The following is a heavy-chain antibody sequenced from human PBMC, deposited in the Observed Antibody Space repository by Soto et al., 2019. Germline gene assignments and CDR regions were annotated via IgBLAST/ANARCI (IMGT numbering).Heavy chain of an antibody. J-gene: IGHJ6*03. CDR3: AKDRGGYLHYYYMDV. CDR2: ISYDGSNK. D-gene: IGHD5-18*01. CDR1: GFTFSSYG. Sequence: GGSLRLSCAASGFTFSSYGMHWVRQAPGKGLEWVAVISYDGSNKYYADSVKGRFTISRDNSKNTLYLQMNSLRAEDTAVYYCAKDRGGYLHYYYMDVWGKGTTVTVSS. V-gene: IGHV3-30*18.